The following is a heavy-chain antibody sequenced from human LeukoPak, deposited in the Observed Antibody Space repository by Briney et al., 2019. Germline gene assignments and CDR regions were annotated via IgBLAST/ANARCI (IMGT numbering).Heavy chain of an antibody. D-gene: IGHD3-3*01. V-gene: IGHV3-33*01. Sequence: GGSLRLSCAPSGFSFNSYGLHWVRQAPGKGLEWVAFIWFDGSNTNYADSVKGRFTIFRDDSKNSLYLQMNSLRAEDTAIYYCARDGPHYDLDVWGQGTTVTVSS. CDR3: ARDGPHYDLDV. CDR2: IWFDGSNT. CDR1: GFSFNSYG. J-gene: IGHJ6*02.